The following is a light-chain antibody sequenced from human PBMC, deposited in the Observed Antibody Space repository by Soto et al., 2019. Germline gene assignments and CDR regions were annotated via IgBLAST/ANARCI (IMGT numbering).Light chain of an antibody. CDR1: QGISDY. V-gene: IGKV1-39*01. CDR3: QQGYSNPWT. CDR2: TAS. J-gene: IGKJ1*01. Sequence: LLMTQSPSSLSASVGDTVTITCRASQGISDYLSWFQHKPGEAPKLLIYTASSLQSGVPSRFSGSGSGTNFTLSLNSLQPEDFATYYCQQGYSNPWTFGQGTKVDIK.